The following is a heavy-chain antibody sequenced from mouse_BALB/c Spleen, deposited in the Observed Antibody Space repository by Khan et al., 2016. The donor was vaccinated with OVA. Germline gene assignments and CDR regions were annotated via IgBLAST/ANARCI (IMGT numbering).Heavy chain of an antibody. D-gene: IGHD1-1*01. J-gene: IGHJ4*01. V-gene: IGHV3-2*02. CDR3: AIGNYYGYAMDY. Sequence: EVKLLESGPGLVKPSQSLSLTCTVTGYSITSNYAWNWIRQFPGNKLEWMGYISYSGRTSYIHSLKSRISITRDTSKNQFFLQLNSVTTEDTATXYCAIGNYYGYAMDYWCQVTSFTVSS. CDR1: GYSITSNYA. CDR2: ISYSGRT.